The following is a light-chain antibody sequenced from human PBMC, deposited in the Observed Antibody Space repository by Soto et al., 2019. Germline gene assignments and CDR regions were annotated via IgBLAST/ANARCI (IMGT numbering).Light chain of an antibody. CDR2: GAS. CDR1: QSVSSAY. J-gene: IGKJ5*01. Sequence: EIVMTQSPVTLSVSPGEGATLPCRASQSVSSAYSAWYQQTPGQAPRLLIYGASSRATGIPDRFSGSGSGTDFTLTISRLEPEDFAMYYCHQYGSSPPVTFGQGTRLENK. V-gene: IGKV3-20*01. CDR3: HQYGSSPPVT.